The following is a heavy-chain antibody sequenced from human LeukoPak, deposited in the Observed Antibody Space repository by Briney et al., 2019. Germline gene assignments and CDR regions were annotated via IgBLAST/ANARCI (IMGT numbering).Heavy chain of an antibody. D-gene: IGHD2-2*01. V-gene: IGHV1-8*01. CDR1: GYTFNTYD. CDR3: ARVFHAGSCLGY. CDR2: IRPTSGDT. J-gene: IGHJ4*02. Sequence: GASVKVSCKASGYTFNTYDINWVRQASGQGLEWMGWIRPTSGDTGYAQKFQGRVTMTKNTSISAVYMELSSLRSEDTAVYYCARVFHAGSCLGYWGQGTLVTVSP.